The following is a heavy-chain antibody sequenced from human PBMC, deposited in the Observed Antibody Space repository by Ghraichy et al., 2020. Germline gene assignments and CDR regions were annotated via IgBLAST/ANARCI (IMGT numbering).Heavy chain of an antibody. D-gene: IGHD3-22*01. CDR2: TYYRSKWYN. V-gene: IGHV6-1*01. J-gene: IGHJ3*02. Sequence: SQTLSLTCAISGDSVSSNSAAWNWIRQSPSRGLEWLGRTYYRSKWYNDYAVSVKSRITINPDTSKNQFSLQLNSVTPEDTAVYYCAREVTMIVVVEDAFDIWGQGTMVTVSS. CDR3: AREVTMIVVVEDAFDI. CDR1: GDSVSSNSAA.